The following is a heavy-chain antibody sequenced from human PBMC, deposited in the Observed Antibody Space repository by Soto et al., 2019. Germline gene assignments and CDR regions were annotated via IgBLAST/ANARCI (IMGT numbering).Heavy chain of an antibody. Sequence: ASVKVSCKASGYTFTGYYMHWVRQAPGQGLEWMGWINPNSGGTNYAQKFQGRVTMTRDTSISTAYMELSRLRSDATAVYYCASGYSSSSLYYYGMDVWGQGTTVTVS. D-gene: IGHD6-6*01. CDR3: ASGYSSSSLYYYGMDV. CDR1: GYTFTGYY. J-gene: IGHJ6*02. V-gene: IGHV1-2*02. CDR2: INPNSGGT.